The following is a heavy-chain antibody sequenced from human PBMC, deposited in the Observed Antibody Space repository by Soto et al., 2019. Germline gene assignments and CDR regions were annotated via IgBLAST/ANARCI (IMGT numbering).Heavy chain of an antibody. D-gene: IGHD3-10*01. CDR1: GFTFSSYG. J-gene: IGHJ4*02. CDR2: ISYDGSNK. CDR3: AKDLEVRGVSDY. V-gene: IGHV3-30*18. Sequence: QVQLVESGGGVVQPGRSLRLSCAASGFTFSSYGMHWVRQAPGKGLEWVAVISYDGSNKYYADSVKGRFTISRDNSKNTLYPQMNSLRAEDTAVYYCAKDLEVRGVSDYWGQGTLVTVSS.